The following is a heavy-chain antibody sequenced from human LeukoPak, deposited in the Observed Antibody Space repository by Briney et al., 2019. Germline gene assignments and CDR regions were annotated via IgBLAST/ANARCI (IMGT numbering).Heavy chain of an antibody. CDR1: GFNFHRYT. CDR2: AGWAGGTT. CDR3: AKELDTMFFDY. D-gene: IGHD3-10*02. V-gene: IGHV3-43*01. J-gene: IGHJ4*02. Sequence: GGSLRLSCATSGFNFHRYTIHWVRQAPGKGLEWVSLAGWAGGTTYYSDSVRGRFTISRDSGRNSVYLQMNSLTTDVTAFYFCAKELDTMFFDYWSQGALVTVSS.